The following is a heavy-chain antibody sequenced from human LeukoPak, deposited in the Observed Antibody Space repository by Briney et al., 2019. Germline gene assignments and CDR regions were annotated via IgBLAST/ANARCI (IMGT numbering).Heavy chain of an antibody. CDR2: IYHSGDT. D-gene: IGHD6-6*01. Sequence: SETLSLTCTVSGGSISIYYWSWIRQPPGKGLEWIGYIYHSGDTNSNPSLKSRVTISMDTSKNQFSLKLSSVAAADTAVYYCARHNFARPFDYWGQGTLVTVSS. CDR3: ARHNFARPFDY. CDR1: GGSISIYY. J-gene: IGHJ4*02. V-gene: IGHV4-59*08.